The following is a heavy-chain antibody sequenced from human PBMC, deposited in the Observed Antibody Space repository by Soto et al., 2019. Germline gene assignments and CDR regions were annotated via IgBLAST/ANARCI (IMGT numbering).Heavy chain of an antibody. CDR1: GVSISSSNW. Sequence: SETLSLTCAVSGVSISSSNWWSWVRQPPGKGLEWIGEIYHSGSTNYNPSLKSRVTISVDKSKNQFSLKLSSVTAADTAVYYCARVGTTVTTDWFDPWGQGTLVTVSS. CDR2: IYHSGST. J-gene: IGHJ5*02. CDR3: ARVGTTVTTDWFDP. D-gene: IGHD4-17*01. V-gene: IGHV4-4*02.